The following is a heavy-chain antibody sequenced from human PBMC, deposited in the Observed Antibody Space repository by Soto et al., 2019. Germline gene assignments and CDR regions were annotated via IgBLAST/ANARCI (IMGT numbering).Heavy chain of an antibody. CDR3: ARDSTTYYGMDV. CDR1: GFTLSSYS. Sequence: PGGSLRLSCAASGFTLSSYSMNWVRQAPGKGLEWVSYISSSSSTIYYADSVKGRFTISRHNSKNTLYLQMNSLRAEDTAVYYCARDSTTYYGMDVWGQGTTVTVSS. V-gene: IGHV3-48*01. D-gene: IGHD4-4*01. J-gene: IGHJ6*02. CDR2: ISSSSSTI.